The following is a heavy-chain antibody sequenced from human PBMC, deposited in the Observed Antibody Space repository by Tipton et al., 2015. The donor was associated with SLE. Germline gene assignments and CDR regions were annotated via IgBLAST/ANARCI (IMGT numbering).Heavy chain of an antibody. CDR2: ISGSGGST. D-gene: IGHD4-23*01. CDR3: AKGRWELAGWYFDL. V-gene: IGHV3-23*01. J-gene: IGHJ2*01. Sequence: SLRLSCAASGFTFSSYAMCWVRQAPGKGLEWVSVISGSGGSTYYADSVKGRFTISRDNSKNTLYLQMNSLRAEDTAVYYCAKGRWELAGWYFDLWGRGTLVTVSS. CDR1: GFTFSSYA.